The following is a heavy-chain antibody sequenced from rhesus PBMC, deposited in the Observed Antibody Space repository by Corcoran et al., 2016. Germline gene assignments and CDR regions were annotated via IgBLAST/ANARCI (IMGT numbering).Heavy chain of an antibody. J-gene: IGHJ4*01. D-gene: IGHD6-25*01. CDR1: GFTFADYA. V-gene: IGHV3-134*01. CDR3: SRDRSGIWIPYYFDY. Sequence: DVQLVESGGALAQPGGSLRLSCAASGFTFADYAMSWVSQAPGKGLEWVSRISGDGGSTYYADAVKGRVTSFRDNAKNTLYLQRDRRRAEDTALYYCSRDRSGIWIPYYFDYWGQGVLVTVSS. CDR2: ISGDGGST.